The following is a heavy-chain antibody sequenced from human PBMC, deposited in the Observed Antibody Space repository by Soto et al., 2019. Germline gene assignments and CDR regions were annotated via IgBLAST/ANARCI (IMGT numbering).Heavy chain of an antibody. Sequence: PSETLSLTCTVSGGSISSSSYYWGWIRQPPGKGLEWIGSIYYSGSTYYNPSLKSRVTISVDTSKNQFSLKLSSVTAADTAVYYCATTKGYPFSNWFDPWGQGTLVTVSS. J-gene: IGHJ5*02. CDR1: GGSISSSSYY. CDR3: ATTKGYPFSNWFDP. V-gene: IGHV4-39*01. D-gene: IGHD5-12*01. CDR2: IYYSGST.